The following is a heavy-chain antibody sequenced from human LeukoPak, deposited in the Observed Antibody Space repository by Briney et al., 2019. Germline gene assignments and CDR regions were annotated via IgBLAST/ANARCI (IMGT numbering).Heavy chain of an antibody. CDR2: INPNSGGT. J-gene: IGHJ3*02. V-gene: IGHV1-2*02. D-gene: IGHD3-22*01. CDR3: AREEDYYDSSGYYGHAFDI. Sequence: ASVKVSCKASGHTFTGYYMHWVRQALGQGLEWMGWINPNSGGTNYAQKFQGRVTMTTDTSTSTAYMELRSLRSDDTAVYYCAREEDYYDSSGYYGHAFDIWGQGTMVTVSS. CDR1: GHTFTGYY.